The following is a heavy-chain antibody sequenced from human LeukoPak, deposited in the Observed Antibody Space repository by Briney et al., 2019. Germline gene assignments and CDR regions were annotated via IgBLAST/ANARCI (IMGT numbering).Heavy chain of an antibody. V-gene: IGHV3-7*01. CDR2: IKQDGSEK. D-gene: IGHD3-10*01. J-gene: IGHJ3*02. CDR3: ARTYYGSGKSAFGT. Sequence: GGSLRLSCAASGFTFSSYWMSWVRQAPGKGLEWVANIKQDGSEKYYVDSVKGRFTISRDNAKNSLYLQMNSLRAEDTAVYYCARTYYGSGKSAFGTWGQGTMVTVSS. CDR1: GFTFSSYW.